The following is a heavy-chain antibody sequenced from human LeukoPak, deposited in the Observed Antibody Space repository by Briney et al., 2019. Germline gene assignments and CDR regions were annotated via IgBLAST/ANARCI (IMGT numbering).Heavy chain of an antibody. J-gene: IGHJ4*02. CDR3: ARCSIYSEHY. D-gene: IGHD1-26*01. V-gene: IGHV4-61*01. CDR1: GGSFSSGSYY. Sequence: SETLSLTCTVSGGSFSSGSYYWSWVRQPPGTGLEWIGYIYYSGSTNYNPSLKSRVTISVDTSKNQFSLKLSSVTAADTAVYYCARCSIYSEHYWGQGTLVTVSS. CDR2: IYYSGST.